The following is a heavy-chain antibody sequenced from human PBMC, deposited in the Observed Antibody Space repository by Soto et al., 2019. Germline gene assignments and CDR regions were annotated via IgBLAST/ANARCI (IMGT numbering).Heavy chain of an antibody. Sequence: QVQLVQSGAEVKKPGASVKVSCKASGYTFTSYGISWVRQAPGQGLEWMGWISAYNGNTNYAQKLQGRVTMTTDTSTSTVYMELRSLRSDDTAVYYCASQSSSSWYYYYGMDVWGQGTTVTVSS. CDR3: ASQSSSSWYYYYGMDV. CDR1: GYTFTSYG. V-gene: IGHV1-18*01. CDR2: ISAYNGNT. D-gene: IGHD6-6*01. J-gene: IGHJ6*02.